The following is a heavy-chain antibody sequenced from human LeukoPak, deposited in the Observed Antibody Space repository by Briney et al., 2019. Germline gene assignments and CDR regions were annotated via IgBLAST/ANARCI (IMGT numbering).Heavy chain of an antibody. CDR1: GGSISSSSYY. J-gene: IGHJ6*03. CDR2: IYYSRST. Sequence: PSETLSLTCTVSGGSISSSSYYWGWIRQPPGKGLELIGRIYYSRSTYYNPSLKSRVTISVDTSKNQFSLKLSSVTAADTAVYYCARHKGNDFWSGYTYYYYYMDVWGKGTTVTVSS. CDR3: ARHKGNDFWSGYTYYYYYMDV. V-gene: IGHV4-39*01. D-gene: IGHD3-3*01.